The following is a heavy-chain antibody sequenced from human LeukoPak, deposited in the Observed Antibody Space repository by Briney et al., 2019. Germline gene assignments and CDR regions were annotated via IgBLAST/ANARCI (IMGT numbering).Heavy chain of an antibody. D-gene: IGHD6-13*01. CDR2: INPSGGGT. J-gene: IGHJ4*02. Sequence: ASVKVSCKASGYXFINYYMHWVRQAPGQGLEWMGIINPSGGGTSYAQKFQGRVTMTRDTSTSTVYMELSSLRSEDTAVYYCAAAASPWYFDYWGQGTLVTVSS. V-gene: IGHV1-46*01. CDR1: GYXFINYY. CDR3: AAAASPWYFDY.